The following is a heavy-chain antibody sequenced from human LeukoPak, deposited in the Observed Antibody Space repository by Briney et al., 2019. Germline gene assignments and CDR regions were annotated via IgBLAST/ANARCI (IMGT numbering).Heavy chain of an antibody. Sequence: GGSLRLSCTASGFSFSGHWMHWARHLPGKGLVWVSRISPTGSTTSYADSVKGRFTISRDNSKNTLYVQMNSLRAEDTAVYYCAKGSTMYTAYYFDYWGQGTLVTVSS. CDR3: AKGSTMYTAYYFDY. J-gene: IGHJ4*02. V-gene: IGHV3-74*01. CDR2: ISPTGSTT. CDR1: GFSFSGHW. D-gene: IGHD3-10*02.